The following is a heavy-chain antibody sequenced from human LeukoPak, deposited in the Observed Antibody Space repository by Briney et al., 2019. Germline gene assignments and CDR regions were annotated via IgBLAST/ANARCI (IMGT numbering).Heavy chain of an antibody. CDR2: IYYSGST. CDR3: ARGWYQLLSWFDP. D-gene: IGHD2-2*01. J-gene: IGHJ5*02. V-gene: IGHV4-59*11. CDR1: GGSISSHY. Sequence: SETLSLTCTVSGGSISSHYWSWIRQPPGKGLEWIGYIYYSGSTNYNPSLKSRVTISVDTSKNQFSLKLSSVTAADTAVYYCARGWYQLLSWFDPWGQGTLVAVSS.